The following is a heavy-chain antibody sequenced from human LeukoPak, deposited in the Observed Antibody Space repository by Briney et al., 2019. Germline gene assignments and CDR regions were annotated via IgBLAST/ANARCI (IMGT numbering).Heavy chain of an antibody. J-gene: IGHJ4*02. CDR1: GYTFTSYG. V-gene: IGHV1-18*01. CDR3: ARDYYDSSGYPYDF. Sequence: ASVTVSCKASGYTFTSYGISWVRQAPGQGLAWMGWISGYNGNTNYAQKLQGRVTMTTDTSTSTAYMELRSLRSDDTAVYYCARDYYDSSGYPYDFWGQGTLVTVSS. CDR2: ISGYNGNT. D-gene: IGHD3-22*01.